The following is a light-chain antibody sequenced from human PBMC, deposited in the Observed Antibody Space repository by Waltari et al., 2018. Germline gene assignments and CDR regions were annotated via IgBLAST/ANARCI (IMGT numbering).Light chain of an antibody. V-gene: IGKV3-11*01. Sequence: EIVLTQSPATLSFSPGERATLSCKASQSVSKYLAWYHQKRGQAPRLLIYDASNRATGDPARFSGSGSGTDFTLTISSLEPEDFAVYYCQQRSSRPFTFGGGTKVEIK. CDR3: QQRSSRPFT. J-gene: IGKJ4*01. CDR2: DAS. CDR1: QSVSKY.